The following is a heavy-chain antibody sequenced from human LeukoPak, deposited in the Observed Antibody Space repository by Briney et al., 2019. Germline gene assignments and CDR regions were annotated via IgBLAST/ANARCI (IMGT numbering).Heavy chain of an antibody. Sequence: GGSLRLSCSTSGLTSSTYAMSWVRQAPGKGLEWISAISGSGGSTYYADSVKGRFTISRDNSKNTLYLQMNSLRAEDTAVYYCAKRDDSYYYYYMDVWGKGTTVTVSS. D-gene: IGHD5-24*01. CDR2: ISGSGGST. CDR3: AKRDDSYYYYYMDV. J-gene: IGHJ6*03. V-gene: IGHV3-23*01. CDR1: GLTSSTYA.